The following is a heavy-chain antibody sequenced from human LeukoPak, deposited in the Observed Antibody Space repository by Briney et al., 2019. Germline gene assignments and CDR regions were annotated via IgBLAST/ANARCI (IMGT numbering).Heavy chain of an antibody. CDR2: FGTRSTSI. D-gene: IGHD6-25*01. J-gene: IGHJ4*02. Sequence: NAGGSLRLSCTASGFTFSGYSMNWIRQAPGKGLEWVSSFGTRSTSIYHAGSVKGRFAISRDNAKNSLYLQMNTLRAEDTAVYYCARLSGSWSDYWGQGTLVTVSS. CDR1: GFTFSGYS. V-gene: IGHV3-21*01. CDR3: ARLSGSWSDY.